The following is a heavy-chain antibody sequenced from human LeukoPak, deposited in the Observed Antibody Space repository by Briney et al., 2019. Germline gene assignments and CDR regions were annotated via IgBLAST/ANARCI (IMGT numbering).Heavy chain of an antibody. CDR2: ISTVSTYT. CDR3: ARDGSGFYLYYYMDV. D-gene: IGHD6-25*01. J-gene: IGHJ6*03. Sequence: GGSLRLSCAASGSTFTDYSMTWVRQAPGKGLEWVSSISTVSTYTFYSDSAKGRFTITRDNAKNTLYLQMSSLSAEDTGVYYCARDGSGFYLYYYMDVWGRGTTVTVSS. CDR1: GSTFTDYS. V-gene: IGHV3-21*01.